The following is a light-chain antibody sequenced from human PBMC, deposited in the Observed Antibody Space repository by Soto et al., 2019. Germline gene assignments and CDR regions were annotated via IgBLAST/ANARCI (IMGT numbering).Light chain of an antibody. CDR3: NSYTSSSSWV. V-gene: IGLV2-14*01. CDR2: EVN. Sequence: QSALTQPASVSGFPGQSITISCAGTSSDIGSYKFVSWYQHHPGRAPKLLIFEVNNRPSGVSNRFSGSKSGNTASLTISGLQAEDEADYYCNSYTSSSSWVFGGGTKVTVL. J-gene: IGLJ3*02. CDR1: SSDIGSYKF.